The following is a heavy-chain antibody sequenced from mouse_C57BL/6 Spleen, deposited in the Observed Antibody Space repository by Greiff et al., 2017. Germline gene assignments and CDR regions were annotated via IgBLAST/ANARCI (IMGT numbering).Heavy chain of an antibody. Sequence: ESGPGLVKPSQSLSLTCSVTGYSITSGYYWNWIRQFPGNKLEWMGYISYDGSNNYNPSLKNRISITRDTSKNQFFLKLNSVTTEDTATYYCARDAFNYAMDYWGQGTSVTVSS. CDR3: ARDAFNYAMDY. CDR2: ISYDGSN. CDR1: GYSITSGYY. V-gene: IGHV3-6*01. J-gene: IGHJ4*01.